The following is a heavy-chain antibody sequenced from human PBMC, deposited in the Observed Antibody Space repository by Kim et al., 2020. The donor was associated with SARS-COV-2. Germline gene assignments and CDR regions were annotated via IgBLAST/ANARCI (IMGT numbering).Heavy chain of an antibody. V-gene: IGHV4-39*01. Sequence: SETLSLTCTVSGGSISSSSYYWGWIRQPPGKGLEWIGSIYYSGSTYYNPSLKSRVTISVDTSKNQFSLTLSSVTAADTAVYYCASEYNWNDGFDPWGQGTLVTVSA. CDR3: ASEYNWNDGFDP. D-gene: IGHD1-20*01. J-gene: IGHJ5*02. CDR1: GGSISSSSYY. CDR2: IYYSGST.